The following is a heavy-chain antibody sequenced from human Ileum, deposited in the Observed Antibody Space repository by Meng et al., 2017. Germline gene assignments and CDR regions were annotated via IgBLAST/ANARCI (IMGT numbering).Heavy chain of an antibody. J-gene: IGHJ4*02. V-gene: IGHV3-73*01. CDR2: VRSKANNYAT. D-gene: IGHD5-12*01. CDR3: SSVDIASRSDS. Sequence: EVEGVGSGGGWDQRGGSRKLSLAASQFTCSGSGVHWAGQASGQVREWVGRVRSKANNYATTYAASVNGRFTISRDDSKNTAYLEMNSLKTEDTAVYYCSSVDIASRSDSWGQGTLVTVSS. CDR1: QFTCSGSG.